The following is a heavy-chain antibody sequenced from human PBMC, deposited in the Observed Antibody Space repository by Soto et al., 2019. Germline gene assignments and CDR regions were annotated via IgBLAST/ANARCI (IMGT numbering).Heavy chain of an antibody. Sequence: SETLSLTCAVYGGSFSGYYWSWIRQPPGKGLEWIGEINHSGSTNYNPSLKSRVTISVDTSKNQFSLKLSSVTAADTAVYYCARRRAYYYGSGSYYIFDYWGQGTLVTV. J-gene: IGHJ4*02. CDR3: ARRRAYYYGSGSYYIFDY. V-gene: IGHV4-34*01. D-gene: IGHD3-10*01. CDR2: INHSGST. CDR1: GGSFSGYY.